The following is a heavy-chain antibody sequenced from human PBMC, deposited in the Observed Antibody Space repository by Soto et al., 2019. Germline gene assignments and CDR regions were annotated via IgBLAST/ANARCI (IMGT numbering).Heavy chain of an antibody. CDR1: GFTFSSYS. D-gene: IGHD5-12*01. CDR3: ARTILSGYGPSFSYGMDV. Sequence: GGSLRLSCAASGFTFSSYSMNWVRQAPGKGLEWVSYISSSSSTIYYADSVKGRFTISRDNAKNSLYLQMNSLRAEDTAVYYCARTILSGYGPSFSYGMDVWGQGTTVTVSS. CDR2: ISSSSSTI. V-gene: IGHV3-48*01. J-gene: IGHJ6*02.